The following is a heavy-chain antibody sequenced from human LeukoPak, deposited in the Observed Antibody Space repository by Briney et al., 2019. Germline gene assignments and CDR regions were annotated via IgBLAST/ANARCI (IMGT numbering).Heavy chain of an antibody. D-gene: IGHD3-22*01. V-gene: IGHV1-2*02. CDR3: VRDIAGSEYDNSGVY. Sequence: VASVKVSCKASGYTFTGYYIHWVRQAPGQGLEWMGWINPKRGDTDYAQRFQGRITMARDTSMSTAFMELYSLTSDDTAVHYCVRDIAGSEYDNSGVYWGQGTLVTVS. J-gene: IGHJ4*02. CDR1: GYTFTGYY. CDR2: INPKRGDT.